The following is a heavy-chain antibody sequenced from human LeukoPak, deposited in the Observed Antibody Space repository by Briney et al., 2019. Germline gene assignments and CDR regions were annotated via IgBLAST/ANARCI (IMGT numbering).Heavy chain of an antibody. J-gene: IGHJ4*02. V-gene: IGHV4-59*01. D-gene: IGHD6-19*01. CDR3: ARSHEYRSGWPFDY. CDR2: IYYSGST. Sequence: SPTLSLPCTVSGGSISSYYWSWIRQPPGKGLEWIAYIYYSGSTNYNPSLKSRVTISVETSKNQFSLKLSSVTAADTAVYYCARSHEYRSGWPFDYWGQGTPVTVSS. CDR1: GGSISSYY.